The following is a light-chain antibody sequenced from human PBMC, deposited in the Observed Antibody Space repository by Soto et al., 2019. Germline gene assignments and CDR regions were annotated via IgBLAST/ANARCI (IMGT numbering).Light chain of an antibody. Sequence: ALPVTHSPSSLSPSTRDRVTTTFSASQGISSYLAWYQQKPGKAPKLLIYAASTLQSGVPSRFSGSGSGTDFTLTISCLQSEDFATYYCQQYYSYPRTFGQGTKVDIK. V-gene: IGKV1-8*01. CDR1: QGISSY. CDR2: AAS. CDR3: QQYYSYPRT. J-gene: IGKJ1*01.